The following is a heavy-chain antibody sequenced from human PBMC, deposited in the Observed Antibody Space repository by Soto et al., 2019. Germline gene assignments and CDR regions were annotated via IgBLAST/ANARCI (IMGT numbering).Heavy chain of an antibody. Sequence: QVHLEESGGGLVKPGGTLRLSCTASGFIFSDYYMSWIRQAPGKGLEWVSDISNSGRITHHADSVEGRFTISRYNAKDSLYLQMNSLRPEDTAIYYCARDHVVGGLTLEYWGQGTLVTVSS. CDR2: ISNSGRIT. J-gene: IGHJ4*02. V-gene: IGHV3-11*01. CDR1: GFIFSDYY. D-gene: IGHD2-15*01. CDR3: ARDHVVGGLTLEY.